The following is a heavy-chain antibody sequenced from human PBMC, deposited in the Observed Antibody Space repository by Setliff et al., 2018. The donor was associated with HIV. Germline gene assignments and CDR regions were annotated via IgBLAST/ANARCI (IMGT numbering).Heavy chain of an antibody. CDR3: AREADGIDF. V-gene: IGHV4-34*01. J-gene: IGHJ4*02. Sequence: SETLSLTCAVYGGSFSGYYWSWIRQPPGKGLEWIGEINHSGSTNYNPSLKSRVTISVDTSKNQISLKLTAVTAADSAVYYCAREADGIDFWGQGTLVTVSS. CDR1: GGSFSGYY. D-gene: IGHD2-15*01. CDR2: INHSGST.